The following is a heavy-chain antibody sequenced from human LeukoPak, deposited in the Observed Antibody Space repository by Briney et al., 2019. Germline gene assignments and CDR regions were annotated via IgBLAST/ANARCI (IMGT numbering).Heavy chain of an antibody. CDR2: FDPEDGET. J-gene: IGHJ6*02. CDR1: GYTLTELS. V-gene: IGHV1-24*01. CDR3: ASVGYSSSWYSYYYYGMDV. Sequence: ASVKVSCKVSGYTLTELSIHWVRQAPGKGLEWMGGFDPEDGETIYAQKFQGRVTMTEDTSTDTAYMELSSLRSEDTAVYYCASVGYSSSWYSYYYYGMDVWGQGTTVTVSS. D-gene: IGHD6-13*01.